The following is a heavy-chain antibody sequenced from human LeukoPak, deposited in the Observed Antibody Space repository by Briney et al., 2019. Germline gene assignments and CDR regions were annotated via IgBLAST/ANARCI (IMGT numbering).Heavy chain of an antibody. D-gene: IGHD2-21*02. Sequence: PGGSLRLSCAASGFSFSSYTMNWVRQAPGKGLEWVSIISSSSSYIYYADSVKGRFSISRDNAKNALYLQMNSLRVEDTAVYYCARDGRCGGDCYASWGQGTLVTVSS. CDR1: GFSFSSYT. CDR2: ISSSSSYI. CDR3: ARDGRCGGDCYAS. J-gene: IGHJ4*02. V-gene: IGHV3-21*01.